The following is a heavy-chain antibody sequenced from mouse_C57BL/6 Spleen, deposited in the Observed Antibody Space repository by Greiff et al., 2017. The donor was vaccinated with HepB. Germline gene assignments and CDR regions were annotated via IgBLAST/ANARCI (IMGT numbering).Heavy chain of an antibody. Sequence: VQLQQSGAELVRPGSSVKLSCKASGYTFTSYWMHWVKQRPIQGLEWIGNIDPSDSETHYNQKFKDKATLTVDKSSSTAYMQLSSLTSEDSAVYYCARRGGDGYYGYWGQGTTLTVSS. CDR3: ARRGGDGYYGY. V-gene: IGHV1-52*01. CDR2: IDPSDSET. D-gene: IGHD2-3*01. J-gene: IGHJ2*01. CDR1: GYTFTSYW.